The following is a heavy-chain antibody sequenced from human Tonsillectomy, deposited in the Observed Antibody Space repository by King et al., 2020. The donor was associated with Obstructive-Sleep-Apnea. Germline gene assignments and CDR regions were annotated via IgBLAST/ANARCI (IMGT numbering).Heavy chain of an antibody. CDR1: RFSFNTYA. Sequence: VQLVESGGGVVQPGRSLRLSCAAFRFSFNTYAMHWVRQAPGKGLDWVAIISYDGSYKYYADSVKGRFTGSRDNSKNTVYLQMSSLRAEDTAVYYWAKDLTNGYHDYYGMDVWGQGTTVTVSS. J-gene: IGHJ6*02. CDR3: AKDLTNGYHDYYGMDV. D-gene: IGHD5-18*01. V-gene: IGHV3-30*04. CDR2: ISYDGSYK.